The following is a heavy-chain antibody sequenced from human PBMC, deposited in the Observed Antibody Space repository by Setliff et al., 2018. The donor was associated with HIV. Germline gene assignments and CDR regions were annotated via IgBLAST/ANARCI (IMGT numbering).Heavy chain of an antibody. J-gene: IGHJ5*01. D-gene: IGHD2-21*01. CDR3: ARDFEASYCGGDCYSGWFDS. Sequence: SETLSLTCAVSGYSVSSGYYWGWSRQPPGKGLEWIASIYYSGSTYYAPSLKLRVIISVDMSKNKFSLKLTSLTAADTAVYYCARDFEASYCGGDCYSGWFDSWGQGILVTVSS. CDR1: GYSVSSGYY. V-gene: IGHV4-38-2*02. CDR2: IYYSGST.